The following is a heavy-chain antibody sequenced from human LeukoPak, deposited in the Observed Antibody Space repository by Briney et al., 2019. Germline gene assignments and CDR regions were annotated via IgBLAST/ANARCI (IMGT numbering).Heavy chain of an antibody. V-gene: IGHV3-23*01. CDR2: ISGSGDST. Sequence: GGSLRLSCAASGFTFRTYAMSWVRQAPGKGLEWVSGISGSGDSTYYADSVKGRFTISRDNSKNTLYLQMNSLRAEDTAVYYCAKEGDSSSWYDLYDYWGQGTLVTVSS. J-gene: IGHJ4*02. CDR3: AKEGDSSSWYDLYDY. D-gene: IGHD6-13*01. CDR1: GFTFRTYA.